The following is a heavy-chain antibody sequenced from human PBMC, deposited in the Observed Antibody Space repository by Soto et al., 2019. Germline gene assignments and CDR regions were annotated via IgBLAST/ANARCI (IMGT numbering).Heavy chain of an antibody. D-gene: IGHD2-2*01. Sequence: GGSLRLSCAASGFTFSSYAMSWVRQAPGKGLEWVSAISGSGGSTYYADSVKGRFTISRDNSKNTLYLQMNSLRAEDTAVYYCAKEEYCSSTSCLSASPPWFDPWGQGTLVTVSS. CDR3: AKEEYCSSTSCLSASPPWFDP. CDR1: GFTFSSYA. J-gene: IGHJ5*02. V-gene: IGHV3-23*01. CDR2: ISGSGGST.